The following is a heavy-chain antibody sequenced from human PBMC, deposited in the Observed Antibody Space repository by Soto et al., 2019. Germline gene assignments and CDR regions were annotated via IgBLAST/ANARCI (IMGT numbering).Heavy chain of an antibody. CDR2: IIPIFGTA. J-gene: IGHJ6*02. Sequence: QVQLVQSGAAVKKPGSSVKVSCKASGGTFSSSAISWVLQAPGQGLEWMGGIIPIFGTAEYAQKFQGRVTITADESTSTDFMEVSSLRSEDTAVYYCASHGESYYYYGMDVWGQGTTVTVSS. V-gene: IGHV1-69*12. CDR3: ASHGESYYYYGMDV. D-gene: IGHD3-3*01. CDR1: GGTFSSSA.